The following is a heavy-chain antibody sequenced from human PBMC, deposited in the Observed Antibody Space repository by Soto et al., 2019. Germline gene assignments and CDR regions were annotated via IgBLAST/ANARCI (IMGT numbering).Heavy chain of an antibody. V-gene: IGHV1-69*01. CDR2: IIPIFGTT. J-gene: IGHJ4*02. CDR1: GGIFSSYT. Sequence: HVQLVQSGAEVKKPGSSVKVSCKASGGIFSSYTISWVRQAPGQGLEWMGGIIPIFGTTNYAQKFQCRVTITADESTSTAYMELSSLRSEDTAVYYCARAPLRCSGTRCFEGLFDSWGQGTLVTVSS. D-gene: IGHD2-2*01. CDR3: ARAPLRCSGTRCFEGLFDS.